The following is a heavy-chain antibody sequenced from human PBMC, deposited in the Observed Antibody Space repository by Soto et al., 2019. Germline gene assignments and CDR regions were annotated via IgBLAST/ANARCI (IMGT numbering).Heavy chain of an antibody. D-gene: IGHD3-16*01. V-gene: IGHV2-5*01. Sequence: SGPTLVNPTQTLTLTCTFSGFSLSTSQVGVGWIRQPPGKALEWLAHVYWNDDKYYSLSLKGRLTISKDTSKSQVVLTMTNMDPVDTATYYCAHSPWGAAPDYWGQGTRVTVSS. CDR2: VYWNDDK. CDR1: GFSLSTSQVG. J-gene: IGHJ4*02. CDR3: AHSPWGAAPDY.